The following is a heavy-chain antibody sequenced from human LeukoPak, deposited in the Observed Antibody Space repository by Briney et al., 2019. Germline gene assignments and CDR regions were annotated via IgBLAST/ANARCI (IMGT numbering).Heavy chain of an antibody. CDR2: ISWNSGSI. CDR3: ANDKGDGYSNQPVED. D-gene: IGHD5-24*01. CDR1: GFTFDDYA. V-gene: IGHV3-9*01. Sequence: PGGSLRLSCAASGFTFDDYAMHWVRQAPGKGLEWVSGISWNSGSIGYADSVKGRFTISRDNAKNSLYLQMNSLRAEDTALYYCANDKGDGYSNQPVEDWGQGTLVTVSS. J-gene: IGHJ4*02.